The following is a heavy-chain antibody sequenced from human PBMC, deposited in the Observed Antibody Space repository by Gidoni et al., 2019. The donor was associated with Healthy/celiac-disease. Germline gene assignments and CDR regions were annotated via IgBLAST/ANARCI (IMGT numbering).Heavy chain of an antibody. CDR2: INPNSGGT. CDR3: ASAYGGNSPCDY. V-gene: IGHV1-2*02. CDR1: GYTFTGYN. Sequence: QVQLVQSGTEWKKPGASLKVSCKASGYTFTGYNMHWVRQAPGQGLEWMGWINPNSGGTNYAQKFQGRVTMTRDTSISTAYMELSRLRSDDTAVYYCASAYGGNSPCDYWGQGTLVTVSS. J-gene: IGHJ4*02. D-gene: IGHD4-17*01.